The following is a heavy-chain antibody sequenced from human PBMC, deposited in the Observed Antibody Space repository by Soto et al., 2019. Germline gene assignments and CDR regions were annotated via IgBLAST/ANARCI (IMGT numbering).Heavy chain of an antibody. Sequence: PGGSLRLSCTASGFTFANYAMHWVRQAPGKGLEWVSRVSAGGDNTDYADAVKGQFTISRDNSKNTLFLQMTSLRAEDTALCYCAKVPLRPYYFDYWGPGTMVTVSS. D-gene: IGHD4-17*01. V-gene: IGHV3-23*01. CDR1: GFTFANYA. CDR3: AKVPLRPYYFDY. J-gene: IGHJ4*02. CDR2: VSAGGDNT.